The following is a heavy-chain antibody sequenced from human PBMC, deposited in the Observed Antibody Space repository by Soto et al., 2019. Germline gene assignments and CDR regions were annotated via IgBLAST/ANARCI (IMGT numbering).Heavy chain of an antibody. CDR1: GFAFTSYA. CDR3: TRGGVPAYSTWCKNGDL. J-gene: IGHJ4*02. D-gene: IGHD2-2*01. Sequence: QVQLVQSGAEVKKPGASVKISCKASGFAFTSYAIHWVRQAPGQRLEWMGWINAGNGNTKYSQKFQDRVTIATDKTETTDYIDVSSLRFEDTAVYYCTRGGVPAYSTWCKNGDLWCQVTLVTVSS. CDR2: INAGNGNT. V-gene: IGHV1-3*01.